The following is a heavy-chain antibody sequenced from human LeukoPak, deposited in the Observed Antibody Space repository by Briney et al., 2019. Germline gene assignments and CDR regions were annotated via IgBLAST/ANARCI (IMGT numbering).Heavy chain of an antibody. J-gene: IGHJ4*02. V-gene: IGHV1-18*01. CDR3: ARDHGVAVAGIWGY. CDR2: ISAYNGNT. Sequence: ASVRVSCKASGYTFTSYGISWVRQAPGEGLEWMGWISAYNGNTNYAEEIQGRVTMTTDTSTSTAYMELRSLRSDDTAVYYCARDHGVAVAGIWGYWGQGTLVTVSS. D-gene: IGHD6-19*01. CDR1: GYTFTSYG.